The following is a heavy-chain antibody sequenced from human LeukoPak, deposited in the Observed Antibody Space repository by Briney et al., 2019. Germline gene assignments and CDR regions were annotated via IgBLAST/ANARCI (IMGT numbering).Heavy chain of an antibody. CDR1: GGSISSGGYS. Sequence: SETLSLTCAVSGGSISSGGYSWSWIRQPPGKGLEWIGYIYHSGSTYYNPSLKSRVTISVDRSKNQYSLKLSSVTAADTAVYYCARGGYYYGSGSYYKTGVGGNSVANYYFDYWGQGTLVTVSS. V-gene: IGHV4-30-2*01. CDR3: ARGGYYYGSGSYYKTGVGGNSVANYYFDY. J-gene: IGHJ4*02. CDR2: IYHSGST. D-gene: IGHD3-10*01.